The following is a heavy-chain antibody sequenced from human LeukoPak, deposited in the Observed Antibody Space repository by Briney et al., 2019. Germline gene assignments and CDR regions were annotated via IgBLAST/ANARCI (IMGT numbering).Heavy chain of an antibody. CDR3: ARKDTSAAHNNDWFDP. V-gene: IGHV3-21*01. CDR1: GFAFGSCN. J-gene: IGHJ5*02. D-gene: IGHD2-2*01. CDR2: ISSSGSYI. Sequence: TGGSLRLSCAASGFAFGSCNMNWIRQAPGKGLEWVSSISSSGSYIYYADSVKGRFTITRDNARNSLYLQMNSLRAEDTAVYYWARKDTSAAHNNDWFDPWGQGTLVTVSS.